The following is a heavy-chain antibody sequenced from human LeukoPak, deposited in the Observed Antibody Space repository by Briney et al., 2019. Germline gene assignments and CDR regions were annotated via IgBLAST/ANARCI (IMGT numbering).Heavy chain of an antibody. CDR3: ARVGSSWYGLTD. D-gene: IGHD6-13*01. CDR1: GYTFTGYY. CDR2: INPNSGGT. V-gene: IGHV1-2*02. J-gene: IGHJ4*02. Sequence: ASVKVSCKASGYTFTGYYMHWVRQAPGQGLEWMGWINPNSGGTNYAQKFQGRVTMTRDTSISTAYMELSRLRSDDTAVYYYARVGSSWYGLTDWGQGTLVTVSS.